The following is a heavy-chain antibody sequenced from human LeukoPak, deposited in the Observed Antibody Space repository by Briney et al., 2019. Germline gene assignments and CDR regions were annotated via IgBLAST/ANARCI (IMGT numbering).Heavy chain of an antibody. J-gene: IGHJ4*02. D-gene: IGHD2-2*01. Sequence: ASVKASCKASGYTFTSYDINWVRQATGQGLEWMGWMNPNSGNTGYAQKFQGRVTMTRNTSISTAYVELSSLRSEDTAVYYCARVQLYCSSTSCRIDYWGQGTLVTVSS. V-gene: IGHV1-8*01. CDR2: MNPNSGNT. CDR3: ARVQLYCSSTSCRIDY. CDR1: GYTFTSYD.